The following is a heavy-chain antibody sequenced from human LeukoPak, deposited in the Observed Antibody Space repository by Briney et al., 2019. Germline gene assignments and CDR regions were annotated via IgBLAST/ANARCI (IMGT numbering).Heavy chain of an antibody. V-gene: IGHV3-21*01. CDR2: ISSSSSYI. J-gene: IGHJ4*02. Sequence: GGTLRLSCAASGFTFSSYSMNWVRQAPGKGLEWVSSISSSSSYIYYADSVKGRFTISRDNAKNSLYLQMNSLRAEDTAVYYCARGERGLYCSSTSCYPVLGGQGTLVTVSS. CDR1: GFTFSSYS. D-gene: IGHD2-2*01. CDR3: ARGERGLYCSSTSCYPVL.